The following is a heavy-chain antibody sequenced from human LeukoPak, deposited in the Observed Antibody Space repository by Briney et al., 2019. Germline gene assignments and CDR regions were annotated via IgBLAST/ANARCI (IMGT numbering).Heavy chain of an antibody. J-gene: IGHJ6*02. CDR3: AREGPYYGMDV. D-gene: IGHD2-21*01. Sequence: GGSLRPSCAASGFTVSSNYMSWVRQAPGKGLEWVSTIYGGGDTYYEDSVKGRFTISRDNSRNTLHPQLNSLRVEDTAQYYCAREGPYYGMDVWGQGTTVTVS. V-gene: IGHV3-53*01. CDR1: GFTVSSNY. CDR2: IYGGGDT.